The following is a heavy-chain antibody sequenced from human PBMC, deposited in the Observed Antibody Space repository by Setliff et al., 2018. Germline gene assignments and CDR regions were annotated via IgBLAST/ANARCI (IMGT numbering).Heavy chain of an antibody. J-gene: IGHJ6*02. CDR3: ARDSRGLVPAAIEGSYYYYGMDV. CDR1: GGTFSSYA. Sequence: SVKVSCKASGGTFSSYAISWVRQAPGQGLEWMGGIIPIFGTANYAQKFQGRVTITADESTSTAYMELSSLRSEDTAVCYCARDSRGLVPAAIEGSYYYYGMDVWGQGTTVTVSS. CDR2: IIPIFGTA. D-gene: IGHD2-2*02. V-gene: IGHV1-69*13.